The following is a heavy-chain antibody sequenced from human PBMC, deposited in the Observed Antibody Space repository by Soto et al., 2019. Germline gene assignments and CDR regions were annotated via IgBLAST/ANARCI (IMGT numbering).Heavy chain of an antibody. D-gene: IGHD4-4*01. CDR2: ISSSGSTI. V-gene: IGHV3-48*03. Sequence: PGGSLRLSCAASGFTFSSYEMNWVRQAPGKGLEWVSYISSSGSTIYYADSVKGRFTISRDNAKNSLYLQMNSLRAEDTAVYYCARVGSLTVTTPLHDYWGQGTLVTVSS. CDR1: GFTFSSYE. J-gene: IGHJ4*02. CDR3: ARVGSLTVTTPLHDY.